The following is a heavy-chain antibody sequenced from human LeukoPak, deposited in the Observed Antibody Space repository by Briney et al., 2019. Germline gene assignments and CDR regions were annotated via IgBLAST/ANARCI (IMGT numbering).Heavy chain of an antibody. CDR1: GYTFSGNF. V-gene: IGHV1-2*02. CDR3: ARTRGSHISMAYLDY. J-gene: IGHJ4*02. D-gene: IGHD2/OR15-2a*01. CDR2: INPYNGDT. Sequence: ASVRVSCKASGYTFSGNFMHWVRQAPGQGLEWMGWINPYNGDTNYAQKFQGRVTLTRDTSISTAYMELRSLTSDDTAVYYCARTRGSHISMAYLDYWGQGTLVTVPS.